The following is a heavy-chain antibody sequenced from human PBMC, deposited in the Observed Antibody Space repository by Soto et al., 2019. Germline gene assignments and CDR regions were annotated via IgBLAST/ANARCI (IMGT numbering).Heavy chain of an antibody. Sequence: KPSETLSLTCAVYGGSFSGYYWSWIRQPPGKGLEWIGEINHSGSTNYNPSLKSRVTISVDTSKNQSSLKLSSVTAADTAVYYRARESMVRERPYNWFDPWGQGTLVTVSS. V-gene: IGHV4-34*01. J-gene: IGHJ5*02. CDR1: GGSFSGYY. CDR3: ARESMVRERPYNWFDP. CDR2: INHSGST. D-gene: IGHD3-10*01.